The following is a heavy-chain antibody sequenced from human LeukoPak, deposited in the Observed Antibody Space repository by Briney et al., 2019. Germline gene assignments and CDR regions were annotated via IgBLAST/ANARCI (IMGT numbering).Heavy chain of an antibody. D-gene: IGHD5-18*01. J-gene: IGHJ6*02. CDR1: GFTFSSYG. V-gene: IGHV3-30*18. CDR2: ISYDGSNK. CDR3: AKDRASWDTAMAHYYYYGMDV. Sequence: GRSLRLSCVASGFTFSSYGMHWVRQAPGKGLEWVAVISYDGSNKYYADSVKGRFTISRDNSKNTLYLQMNSLRAEDTAVYYCAKDRASWDTAMAHYYYYGMDVWGQGTAVTVSS.